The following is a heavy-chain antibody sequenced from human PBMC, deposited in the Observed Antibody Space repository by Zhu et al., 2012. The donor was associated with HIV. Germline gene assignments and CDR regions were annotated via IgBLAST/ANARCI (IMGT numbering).Heavy chain of an antibody. J-gene: IGHJ3*02. CDR2: IYTSGST. CDR1: GGSISSYY. CDR3: ARDEGTAGGHDAFDI. D-gene: IGHD1-1*01. Sequence: QVQLQESGPGLVKPSETLSLTCTVPGGSISSYYWSWIRQPAGKGLEWIGRIYTSGSTNYNPSLKSRVTMSVDTSKNQFSLKLSSVTAADTARVLPVARDEGTAGGHDAFDIWGQGTMVTVSS. V-gene: IGHV4-4*07.